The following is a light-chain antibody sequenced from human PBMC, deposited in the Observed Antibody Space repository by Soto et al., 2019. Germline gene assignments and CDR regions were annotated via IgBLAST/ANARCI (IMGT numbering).Light chain of an antibody. CDR2: GAS. CDR1: QGIGST. J-gene: IGKJ1*01. Sequence: EIVLTQSPATLSVSPGERVALSCRASQGIGSTLAWYRQQPGQAPGLLIYGASTRATGIPARFGGSGSGTEFTLTISSLQFEDFAVYYCQQYNNWPPTFGQGTKVDIK. CDR3: QQYNNWPPT. V-gene: IGKV3-15*01.